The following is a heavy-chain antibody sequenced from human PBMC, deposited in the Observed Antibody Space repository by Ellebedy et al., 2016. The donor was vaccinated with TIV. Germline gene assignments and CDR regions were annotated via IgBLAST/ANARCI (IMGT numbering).Heavy chain of an antibody. J-gene: IGHJ4*02. Sequence: GESLKISCAASGFTFSTSAMSWVRQAPGKGLEWVSTISGGGGSAYFPDSVKGRFTISRDNSKNTVYLQMNSLRVEDTAVYYCAKGALRTGTGGGYFDYWGQGTLVTVSS. D-gene: IGHD1-1*01. V-gene: IGHV3-23*01. CDR3: AKGALRTGTGGGYFDY. CDR1: GFTFSTSA. CDR2: ISGGGGSA.